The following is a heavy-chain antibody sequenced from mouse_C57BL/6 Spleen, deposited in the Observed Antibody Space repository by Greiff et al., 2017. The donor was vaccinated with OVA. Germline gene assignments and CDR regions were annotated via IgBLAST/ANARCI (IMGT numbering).Heavy chain of an antibody. D-gene: IGHD3-1*01. J-gene: IGHJ4*01. CDR2: IDPSDSET. CDR3: ARRHLDYAMDY. CDR1: GYTFTSYW. Sequence: QVQLQQPGAELVRPGSSVKLSCKASGYTFTSYWMHWVKQRPIQGLEWIGNIDPSDSETHYNQKFKDKATLTVDKSSSTAYMQLSSLTSEDSAVYYCARRHLDYAMDYWGQGTSVTVSS. V-gene: IGHV1-52*01.